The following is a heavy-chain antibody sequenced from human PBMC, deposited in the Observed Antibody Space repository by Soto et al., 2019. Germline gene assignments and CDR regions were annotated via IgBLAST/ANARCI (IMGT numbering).Heavy chain of an antibody. J-gene: IGHJ5*02. CDR2: IWYDGSNK. CDR3: ARDRDYGDCVNWFDP. Sequence: QVQLVESGGGVVQPGRSLRLSCAASGFTFSSYGMHWVRQAPGKGLEWVAVIWYDGSNKYYADSVKGRFTISRDNSKNTLYLQMNSLRAEDTAVYYCARDRDYGDCVNWFDPWGQGTLVTVSS. V-gene: IGHV3-33*01. D-gene: IGHD4-17*01. CDR1: GFTFSSYG.